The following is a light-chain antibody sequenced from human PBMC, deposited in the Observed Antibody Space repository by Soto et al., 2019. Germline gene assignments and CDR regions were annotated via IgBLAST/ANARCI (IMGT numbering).Light chain of an antibody. CDR2: AAS. CDR1: QSISGY. J-gene: IGKJ5*01. Sequence: DIQITQSPSSLSPSLVDRVTITCRTSQSISGYLNWYRHKPGKAPTLLIYAASTLQSGVPSRFSGSGSGTDFTLTISNLQPEDFATYYCQQSYSTLPITFGQGTRLEIK. V-gene: IGKV1-39*01. CDR3: QQSYSTLPIT.